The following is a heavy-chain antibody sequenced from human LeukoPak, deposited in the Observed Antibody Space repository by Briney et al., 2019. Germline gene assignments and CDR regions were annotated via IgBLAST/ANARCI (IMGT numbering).Heavy chain of an antibody. CDR3: AKDRLKLGHWYFDL. CDR1: GFTFSSYA. J-gene: IGHJ2*01. D-gene: IGHD7-27*01. Sequence: PGGSLRLSCAASGFTFSSYAMSWARQAPGKGLEWVSAISGSGGSTYYADPVKARFTISRDNSKNTLYLQMNSLRAEDTAVYYCAKDRLKLGHWYFDLWGRGTLVTVSS. V-gene: IGHV3-23*01. CDR2: ISGSGGST.